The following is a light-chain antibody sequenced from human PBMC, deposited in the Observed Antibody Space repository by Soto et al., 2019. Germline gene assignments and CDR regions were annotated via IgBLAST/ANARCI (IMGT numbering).Light chain of an antibody. J-gene: IGLJ2*01. CDR2: RAD. Sequence: QSVLTQPPSASGTPGQRVTISCSGSSANIGSNYVYWYQQFPGTAPRLLIYRADQRPSGVPDRFSGSKSGTSASLAISGLRSEDEAEYYCAAWDDTVNGLVFGGGTKLTVL. CDR3: AAWDDTVNGLV. V-gene: IGLV1-47*01. CDR1: SANIGSNY.